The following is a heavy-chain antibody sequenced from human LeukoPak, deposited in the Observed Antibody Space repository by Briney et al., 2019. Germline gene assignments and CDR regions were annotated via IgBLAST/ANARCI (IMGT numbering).Heavy chain of an antibody. J-gene: IGHJ3*02. V-gene: IGHV4-30-4*08. CDR2: IYYSGST. Sequence: SETLSLXCTVSGGSISSGDYYWSWNRQPPGKGPEWIGYIYYSGSTYYNPSLKSRVTISIDTSKNQFSLKLSSVTAADTAVYYCARAVESRYSSSSDAFDIWGQGTMVTVSS. CDR1: GGSISSGDYY. D-gene: IGHD6-13*01. CDR3: ARAVESRYSSSSDAFDI.